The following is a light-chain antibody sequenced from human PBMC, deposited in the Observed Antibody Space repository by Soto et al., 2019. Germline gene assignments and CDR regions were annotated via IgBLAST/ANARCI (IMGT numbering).Light chain of an antibody. CDR1: SSNIGNNY. CDR2: ENN. Sequence: QSVLTQPPSVSAAPGQKVTISCSGSSSNIGNNYVSWYQQLPGTAPKLLIYENNKRPSGIPDRFSGSKSGTSATLGITGRQTGDEADDYCGTWDSSLSAVVFGGGTKVTVL. CDR3: GTWDSSLSAVV. V-gene: IGLV1-51*02. J-gene: IGLJ2*01.